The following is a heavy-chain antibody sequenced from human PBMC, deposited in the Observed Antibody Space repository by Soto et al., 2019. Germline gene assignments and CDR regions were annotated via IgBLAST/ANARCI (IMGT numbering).Heavy chain of an antibody. Sequence: GGSLRLSCPASGFTFSSYSMNWVRQAPGKGLEWVSSISSSSSYIYYADSVKGRFTISRDNAKNSLYLQMNSLRAEDTAVYYCALVVPRFGMDAWGQGTTVTVSS. CDR3: ALVVPRFGMDA. D-gene: IGHD3-22*01. J-gene: IGHJ6*02. V-gene: IGHV3-21*01. CDR1: GFTFSSYS. CDR2: ISSSSSYI.